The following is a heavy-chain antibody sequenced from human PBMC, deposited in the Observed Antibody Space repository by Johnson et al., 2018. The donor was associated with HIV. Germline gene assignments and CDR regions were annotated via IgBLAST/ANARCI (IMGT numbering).Heavy chain of an antibody. CDR2: INWNGGST. V-gene: IGHV3-20*04. CDR1: GFTFDDYG. D-gene: IGHD6-13*01. CDR3: ARARGQLTRGDDAFDI. J-gene: IGHJ3*02. Sequence: VQLVESGGGVVRPGGSLRLSCAASGFTFDDYGMSWVRQAPGKGLEWVSGINWNGGSTGYADSVNGRFTISRDNAKNSLYLQMNSLRAEDTALYYCARARGQLTRGDDAFDIWGQGTMVTVSS.